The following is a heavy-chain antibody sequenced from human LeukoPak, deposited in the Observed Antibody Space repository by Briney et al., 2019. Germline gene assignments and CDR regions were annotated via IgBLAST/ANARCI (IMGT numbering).Heavy chain of an antibody. Sequence: GESLKTSCKGSGYSFTSYWIAWVRQMPGKGLEWMGIIYPGDSDTRNSPSFQGQVTISADKSISTAYLQWSSLKASDTAMYYCARPREYSSSWYGRSPYYFDYWGQGTLVTVSS. J-gene: IGHJ4*02. CDR3: ARPREYSSSWYGRSPYYFDY. V-gene: IGHV5-51*01. CDR2: IYPGDSDT. CDR1: GYSFTSYW. D-gene: IGHD6-13*01.